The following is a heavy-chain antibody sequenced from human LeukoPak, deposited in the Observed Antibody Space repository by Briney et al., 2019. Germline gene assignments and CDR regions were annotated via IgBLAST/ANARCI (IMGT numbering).Heavy chain of an antibody. CDR2: IYYSGNT. J-gene: IGHJ4*02. V-gene: IGHV4-59*08. Sequence: SETLSLTCTVSGDSISSYYWTWIRQPPGKGLDWIGYIYYSGNTNYNPSLKSRVTISLDTSKNQFSLKLTSVTAADTAMYYCARRTAKPPNYFDYWGQGALVTVSA. CDR3: ARRTAKPPNYFDY. D-gene: IGHD1-1*01. CDR1: GDSISSYY.